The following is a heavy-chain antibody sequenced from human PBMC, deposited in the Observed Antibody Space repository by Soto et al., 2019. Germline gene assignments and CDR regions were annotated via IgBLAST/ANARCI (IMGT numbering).Heavy chain of an antibody. CDR3: ARRWLQLRNWYFDL. J-gene: IGHJ2*01. Sequence: QVQLQESGPGLVKPSETLSLTCTVSGGSISSYYWSWIRQPPGKGLEWIGYIYYSGSTNYNPSLKSRVTISVDTSKNQFSLKLSSVTAADTAVYYCARRWLQLRNWYFDLWGRGTLVTVSS. CDR1: GGSISSYY. D-gene: IGHD5-12*01. V-gene: IGHV4-59*08. CDR2: IYYSGST.